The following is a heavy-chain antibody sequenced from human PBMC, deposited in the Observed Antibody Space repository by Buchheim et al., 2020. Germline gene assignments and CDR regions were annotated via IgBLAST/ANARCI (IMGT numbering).Heavy chain of an antibody. CDR2: IHQGGDS. D-gene: IGHD1-7*01. CDR1: GGSIFSGGYY. V-gene: IGHV4-30-2*01. J-gene: IGHJ4*02. Sequence: QLHLQESGSGLVKPSQTLSLTCAVSGGSIFSGGYYWSWIRQPPGKGLEWIGYIHQGGDSYYDPSLKSRATISLDKSKYQFTLKINSVTAADTAVYYCARENSAHFDYWGQGIL. CDR3: ARENSAHFDY.